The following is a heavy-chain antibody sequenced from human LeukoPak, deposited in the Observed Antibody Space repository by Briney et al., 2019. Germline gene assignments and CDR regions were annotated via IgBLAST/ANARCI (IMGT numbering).Heavy chain of an antibody. Sequence: GESLKISCKGSGYAFPNYWVAWVRQMPGKGLEWMGIIYPDDSDTRYSPSFQGQVTISADKSISTAYLQWNSLEASDSAIYYCARRGDSDFRIDWGQGTLVTVSS. CDR1: GYAFPNYW. D-gene: IGHD2-21*02. V-gene: IGHV5-51*01. CDR2: IYPDDSDT. J-gene: IGHJ4*02. CDR3: ARRGDSDFRID.